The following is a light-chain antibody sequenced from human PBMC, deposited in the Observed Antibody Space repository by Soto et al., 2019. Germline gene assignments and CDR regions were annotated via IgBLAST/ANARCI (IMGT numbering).Light chain of an antibody. CDR3: SSQTASATVL. V-gene: IGLV6-57*04. J-gene: IGLJ2*01. CDR1: SGSIASNY. CDR2: EDD. Sequence: NFMLTQPHSVSESPGKTVTISCTRSSGSIASNYVQWYQQRPGSAPTTVIYEDDQRPSGVPDRFSGSKSGNTASLIISGLRPEDEADYYCSSQTASATVLFGGGTKLTVL.